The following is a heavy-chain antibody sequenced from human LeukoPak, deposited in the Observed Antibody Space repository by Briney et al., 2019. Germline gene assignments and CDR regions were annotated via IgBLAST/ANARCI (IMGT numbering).Heavy chain of an antibody. CDR3: AREASSGLGAFDI. Sequence: GGSLRLSCAASRFTFSGYSMNWVRQAPGKGLEWVAVISYDGSNKYYADSVKGRFAISRDKSKNTLHLQMNSLRAEDAAVYFCAREASSGLGAFDIWGQGTMVTVSS. V-gene: IGHV3-30*03. J-gene: IGHJ3*02. CDR2: ISYDGSNK. CDR1: RFTFSGYS. D-gene: IGHD3-22*01.